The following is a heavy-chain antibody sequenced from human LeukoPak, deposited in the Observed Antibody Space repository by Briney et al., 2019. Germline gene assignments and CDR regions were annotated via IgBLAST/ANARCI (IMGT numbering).Heavy chain of an antibody. CDR3: ARDQRYCSSTSCPVTDP. D-gene: IGHD2-2*01. CDR1: GYTFTGYY. J-gene: IGHJ5*02. V-gene: IGHV1-2*02. CDR2: INPNSGGT. Sequence: ASVKVSCKASGYTFTGYYMHWVRQAPGQGLEWMGWINPNSGGTNYAQKFQGRVTMTRDTSISTAYMELSRLRSDDTAVYYCARDQRYCSSTSCPVTDPWGQGTLVTVSS.